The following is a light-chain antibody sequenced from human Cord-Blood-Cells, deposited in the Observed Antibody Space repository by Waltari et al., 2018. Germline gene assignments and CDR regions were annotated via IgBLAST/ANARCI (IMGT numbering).Light chain of an antibody. CDR3: QQYDNLYT. Sequence: DIQMTQSPSSLSAPLSDIVTITCQASQDISNYLNWYQQKPGKAPKLLIYDASNLETGVPSRFSGSGSGTDFTFTISSLQPEDIATYYCQQYDNLYTFGQGTKLENK. J-gene: IGKJ2*01. CDR2: DAS. CDR1: QDISNY. V-gene: IGKV1-33*01.